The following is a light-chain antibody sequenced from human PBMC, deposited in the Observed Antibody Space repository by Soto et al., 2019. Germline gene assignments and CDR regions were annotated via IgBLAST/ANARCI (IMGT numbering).Light chain of an antibody. CDR3: QQYNNWPPWT. CDR2: GAS. CDR1: QRVSSN. V-gene: IGKV3-15*01. J-gene: IGKJ1*01. Sequence: EIVVTPSASTLSVSPGARATLSCRASQRVSSNLAWYQQKPGQAPRLLIYGASTRATGIPARFSGSGSGTEFTLTISSLQSEDFAVYCCQQYNNWPPWTFGQGTKVDI.